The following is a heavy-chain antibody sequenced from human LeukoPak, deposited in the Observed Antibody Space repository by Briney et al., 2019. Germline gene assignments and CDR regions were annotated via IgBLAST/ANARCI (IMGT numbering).Heavy chain of an antibody. Sequence: VASVKVSCKASGGTFSSYAISWVRQAPGQGLEWMGGIIPIFGTANYAQKFQGRVTITADESTSTAYMELSSLRSEDTAVYYCARVMKVVGRNPPALDYWGQGTLVTVSS. CDR3: ARVMKVVGRNPPALDY. CDR1: GGTFSSYA. J-gene: IGHJ4*02. V-gene: IGHV1-69*13. CDR2: IIPIFGTA. D-gene: IGHD3-22*01.